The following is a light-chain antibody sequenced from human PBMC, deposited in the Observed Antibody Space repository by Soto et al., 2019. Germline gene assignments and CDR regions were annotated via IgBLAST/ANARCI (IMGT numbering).Light chain of an antibody. J-gene: IGKJ1*01. Sequence: DIQMTQSLSPLFASLETKVTITSRASKPISRWLAWYQQKPGEAPKVLIYDASTLESGVPSRFSGGGSGTEFTLSITSLQPDDFATYYCQEYTTYSRTFGQGTKV. V-gene: IGKV1-5*01. CDR1: KPISRW. CDR2: DAS. CDR3: QEYTTYSRT.